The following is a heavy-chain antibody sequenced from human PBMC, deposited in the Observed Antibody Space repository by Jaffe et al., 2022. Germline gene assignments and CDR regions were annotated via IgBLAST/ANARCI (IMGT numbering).Heavy chain of an antibody. V-gene: IGHV4-38-2*01. CDR2: IYHSGST. CDR3: ARKIQFRSDAFDI. J-gene: IGHJ3*02. CDR1: GYSISSGYY. Sequence: QVQLQESGPGLVKPSETLSLTCAVSGYSISSGYYWGWIRQPPGKGLEWIGSIYHSGSTYYNPSLKSRVTISVDTSKNQFSLKLSSVTAADTAVYYCARKIQFRSDAFDIWGQGTMVTVSS. D-gene: IGHD1-26*01.